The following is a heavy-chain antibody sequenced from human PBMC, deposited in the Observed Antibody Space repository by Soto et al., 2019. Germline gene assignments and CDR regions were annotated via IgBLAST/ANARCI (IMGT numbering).Heavy chain of an antibody. CDR1: GFSLSTRGVG. V-gene: IGHV2-5*02. CDR3: AHTGDYYYFDY. J-gene: IGHJ4*02. CDR2: IYWDDDK. D-gene: IGHD4-17*01. Sequence: QITLKESGPTLVKPTQTLTLTCTFSGFSLSTRGVGVGWIRQPPGKALEWLALIYWDDDKRYSPSLKSRLTITKDTSKNQLVLTMTSMDPVDTATYSCAHTGDYYYFDYWGQGTLVTVSS.